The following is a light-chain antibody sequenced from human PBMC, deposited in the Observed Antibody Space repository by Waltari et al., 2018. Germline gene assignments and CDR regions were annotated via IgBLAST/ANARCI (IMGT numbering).Light chain of an antibody. Sequence: QSVLTQPPSLSGAPGQRVTFSCTGSSSNIGAGYYVHWSQQLPGTAPKLLIYDNDTRPSGVPDRFSGSKSGTESSLAITGLQAEDAADYYCQSYDTTLRGSRFGGGTKLTVL. V-gene: IGLV1-40*01. CDR3: QSYDTTLRGSR. CDR1: SSNIGAGYY. CDR2: DND. J-gene: IGLJ2*01.